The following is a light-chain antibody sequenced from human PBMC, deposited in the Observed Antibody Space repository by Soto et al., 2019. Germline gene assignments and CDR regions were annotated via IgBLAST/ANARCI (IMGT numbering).Light chain of an antibody. CDR1: QSVSSSY. Sequence: EIVLTQSPGTLSLSPGERATLSCRASQSVSSSYLAWYQQKPGQAPRLLIYGASSRATGIPDRFSGSGSGTDFTLTISRLEPEEFAVYYCQQYGSSPPGLTFGQGTKLEIK. J-gene: IGKJ2*01. CDR2: GAS. CDR3: QQYGSSPPGLT. V-gene: IGKV3-20*01.